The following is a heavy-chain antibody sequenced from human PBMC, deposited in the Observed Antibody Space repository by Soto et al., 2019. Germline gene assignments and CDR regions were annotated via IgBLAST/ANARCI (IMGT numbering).Heavy chain of an antibody. Sequence: QVQLQESGPGLVKPSETLSLTCTVSGGSISSYYWSWIRQPPGKGLEWIGYIYYSGSTNYNPSLRSRVTISVDTSKNQFPLKLSSVTAADTAVYYWARDSRTMRYYYYYYYMDVWGKGTTVTVSS. V-gene: IGHV4-59*01. CDR1: GGSISSYY. D-gene: IGHD2-8*01. J-gene: IGHJ6*03. CDR3: ARDSRTMRYYYYYYYMDV. CDR2: IYYSGST.